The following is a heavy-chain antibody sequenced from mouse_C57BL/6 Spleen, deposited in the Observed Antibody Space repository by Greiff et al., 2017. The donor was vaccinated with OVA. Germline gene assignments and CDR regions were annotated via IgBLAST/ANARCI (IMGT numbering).Heavy chain of an antibody. CDR1: GFTFSSYG. J-gene: IGHJ2*01. V-gene: IGHV5-6*01. Sequence: EVKVVESGGDLVKPGGSLKLSCAASGFTFSSYGMSWVRQTPDKRLEWVATISSGGSYTYYPDSVKGRFTISRDNAKNTLYLQMSSLKSEDTAMYYGARQYYGSSWEYFDYWGQGTTLTVSS. CDR2: ISSGGSYT. D-gene: IGHD1-1*01. CDR3: ARQYYGSSWEYFDY.